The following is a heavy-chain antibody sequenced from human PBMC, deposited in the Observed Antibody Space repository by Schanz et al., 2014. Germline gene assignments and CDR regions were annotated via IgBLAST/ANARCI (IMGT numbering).Heavy chain of an antibody. CDR3: ARLPVGYGSGIWDV. CDR1: GFTFSSYA. CDR2: ISYDGRNK. Sequence: VQLLESGGGVVQPGRSLRLSCAASGFTFSSYAMHWVRQAPGKGLEWVAVISYDGRNKYYADSVKGRFTISRDNAKNSLFLQMNSLRVEDTAVYYCARLPVGYGSGIWDVWGQGTSVTVSS. V-gene: IGHV3-30-3*01. D-gene: IGHD3-10*01. J-gene: IGHJ6*02.